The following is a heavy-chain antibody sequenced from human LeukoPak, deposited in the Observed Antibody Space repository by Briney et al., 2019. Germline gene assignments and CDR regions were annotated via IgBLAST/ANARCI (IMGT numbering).Heavy chain of an antibody. CDR1: GGSISSYY. CDR2: IYYSGST. D-gene: IGHD1-26*01. Sequence: SETLSLTCTVSGGSISSYYWSWIRQPPGKGLEWIGYIYYSGSTNYNPSLKSRVTISVDTSKNQFSLKLSSVTAADTAAYYCARGLRELPKEYAFDIWGQGTMVTVSS. V-gene: IGHV4-59*01. CDR3: ARGLRELPKEYAFDI. J-gene: IGHJ3*02.